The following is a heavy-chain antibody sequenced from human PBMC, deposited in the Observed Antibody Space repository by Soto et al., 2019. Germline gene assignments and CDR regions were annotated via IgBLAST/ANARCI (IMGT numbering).Heavy chain of an antibody. V-gene: IGHV4-4*07. CDR3: VRDGSKSLRDWFDP. CDR2: VYATGTT. J-gene: IGHJ5*02. Sequence: SETLSLTCNVSCGSISKFYWAWIRKTAGNGLEWMGRVYATGTTDYNPSLRSRVAMSVDISKKTFSLRLRSVTGADSGVYYCVRDGSKSLRDWFDPWGQGILVTVSS. CDR1: CGSISKFY.